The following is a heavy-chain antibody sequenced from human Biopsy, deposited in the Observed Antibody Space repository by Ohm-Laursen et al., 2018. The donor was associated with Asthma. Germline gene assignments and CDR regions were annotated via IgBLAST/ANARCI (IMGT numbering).Heavy chain of an antibody. J-gene: IGHJ4*02. CDR1: GGPISSGAYY. CDR2: IYYIGST. V-gene: IGHV4-30-4*01. CDR3: ARRGGVRRYFDY. D-gene: IGHD3-16*01. Sequence: TLSLTCTVSGGPISSGAYYWSWVRQPPGKGLEWIGYIYYIGSTYYNPSLKGRVAISLDTSKNQFSLKLSSVTAADTAVYFCARRGGVRRYFDYWGQGTLVTVSS.